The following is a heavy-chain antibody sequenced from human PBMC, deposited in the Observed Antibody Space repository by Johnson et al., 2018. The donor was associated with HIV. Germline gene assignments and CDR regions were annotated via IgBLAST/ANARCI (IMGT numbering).Heavy chain of an antibody. CDR3: AKGQVARGAFDI. V-gene: IGHV3-33*06. CDR1: GFTFSNYG. Sequence: QVQLVEYGGGVVQPGRSLRLSCAASGFTFSNYGMHWVRQAPGKGLEWVAIIWFDGNTEYYADSVKGRFTISRDNSKNTLYLQMNSLRVEDTAVYYCAKGQVARGAFDIWGQGTMVTVSS. CDR2: IWFDGNTE. D-gene: IGHD2-15*01. J-gene: IGHJ3*02.